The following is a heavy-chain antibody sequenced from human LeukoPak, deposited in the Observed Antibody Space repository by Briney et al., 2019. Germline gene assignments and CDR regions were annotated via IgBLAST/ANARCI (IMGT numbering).Heavy chain of an antibody. J-gene: IGHJ4*02. CDR1: GSTFGDFA. CDR3: TTEPDSSSWYKDY. CDR2: IKSKTDGGTT. V-gene: IGHV3-15*01. D-gene: IGHD6-13*01. Sequence: SGGSLRLSCTASGSTFGDFAMSWVRQAPGKGLEWVGRIKSKTDGGTTDYAAPVKGRFTISRDDSKNTLYLQMNSLKTEDTAVYYCTTEPDSSSWYKDYWGQGTLVTVSS.